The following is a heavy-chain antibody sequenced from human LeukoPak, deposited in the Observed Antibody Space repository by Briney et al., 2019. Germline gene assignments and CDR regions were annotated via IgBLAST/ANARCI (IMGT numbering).Heavy chain of an antibody. V-gene: IGHV4-39*01. J-gene: IGHJ5*02. CDR2: IYYSGST. CDR1: GGSISSSSYY. CDR3: ASPPTVYDFWSGS. D-gene: IGHD3-3*01. Sequence: SETLSLTCTVSGGSISSSSYYWGWIRQPPGKGREWIGSIYYSGSTLYNPSLKSRVTISVDTSKNQFSLRLSSVTAADTAVYYCASPPTVYDFWSGSWGQGTLVTVSS.